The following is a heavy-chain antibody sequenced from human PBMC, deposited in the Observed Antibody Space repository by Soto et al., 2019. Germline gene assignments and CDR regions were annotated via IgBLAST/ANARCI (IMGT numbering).Heavy chain of an antibody. V-gene: IGHV3-11*01. CDR2: ISSSGSTI. CDR3: ARDYFEDYFDY. Sequence: GGSLRLSCAASGFTFSDYYMTWIRQAPGKGLEWVSYISSSGSTIYYADSVKGRFTISRDNAKNSLYLQMNSLRAEDTAVYYCARDYFEDYFDYWGLGTLVTVSS. CDR1: GFTFSDYY. J-gene: IGHJ4*02. D-gene: IGHD3-9*01.